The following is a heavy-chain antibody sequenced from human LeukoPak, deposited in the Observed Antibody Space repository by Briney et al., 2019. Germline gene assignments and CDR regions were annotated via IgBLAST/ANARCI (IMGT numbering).Heavy chain of an antibody. J-gene: IGHJ5*02. CDR2: VYTSGST. D-gene: IGHD6-13*01. Sequence: PSETLSLTCTVSGASISGDYWSWIRQPAGKGLEWIGRVYTSGSTNYNPSLKSRVTVSVDTSKNQFSLKLSSVTAADTAVYYCARGGSAAAGTLFFSGSAFDTWGPGTLVTVSS. V-gene: IGHV4-4*07. CDR1: GASISGDY. CDR3: ARGGSAAAGTLFFSGSAFDT.